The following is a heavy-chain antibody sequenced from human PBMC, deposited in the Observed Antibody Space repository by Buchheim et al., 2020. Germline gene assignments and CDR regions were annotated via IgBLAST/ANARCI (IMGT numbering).Heavy chain of an antibody. D-gene: IGHD3-16*01. J-gene: IGHJ3*02. CDR2: IYYSGST. CDR1: GGSVSSGTYY. Sequence: QVQLQESGPGLVKPSETLSLTCTVSGGSVSSGTYYWSWIRQPPGKGLEWIGYIYYSGSTNYNPSLKSRVTISVDTSKNQFSLKLSSGIAADTAVYYCGRDRGGRWDAFDIWGQGT. V-gene: IGHV4-61*01. CDR3: GRDRGGRWDAFDI.